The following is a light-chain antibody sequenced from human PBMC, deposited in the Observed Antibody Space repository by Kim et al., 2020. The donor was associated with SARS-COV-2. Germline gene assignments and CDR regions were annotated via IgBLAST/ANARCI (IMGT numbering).Light chain of an antibody. CDR2: YDD. CDR1: RSNIGDNA. V-gene: IGLV1-36*01. Sequence: QRVTSSCSGRRSNIGDNAVNWYQQLPGKALKLLIYYDDLLPSGVSDRFSASKSGTSASLAIRGLQSEDEADDDCSAWDDSLNAEVFGGGTKLTVL. CDR3: SAWDDSLNAEV. J-gene: IGLJ3*02.